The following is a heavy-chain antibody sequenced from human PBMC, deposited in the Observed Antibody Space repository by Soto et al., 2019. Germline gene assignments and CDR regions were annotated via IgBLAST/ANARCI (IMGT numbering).Heavy chain of an antibody. D-gene: IGHD5-18*01. Sequence: TSETLSLTCAVYGGSFSSYHWSWIRQTPGKGLEWIGEINHLTTTNYNPSLKSRVIISLDTPKNQFSPKLSSVTAADTAVYYCARGYDTALAPIFWGQGILVTVSS. J-gene: IGHJ4*02. CDR3: ARGYDTALAPIF. CDR1: GGSFSSYH. CDR2: INHLTTT. V-gene: IGHV4-34*01.